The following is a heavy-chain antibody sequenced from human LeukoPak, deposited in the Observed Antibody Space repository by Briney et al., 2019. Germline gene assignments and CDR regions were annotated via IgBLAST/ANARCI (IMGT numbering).Heavy chain of an antibody. CDR1: GYAFTSYY. CDR3: AVWFGEFYYFDY. V-gene: IGHV1-46*01. D-gene: IGHD3-10*01. J-gene: IGHJ4*02. Sequence: ASVKVSCKASGYAFTSYYMHWVRQAPGQGLEWMGIINPSGGSTSYAQKFQGRVTMTRDTSTSTAYMELSSLRSEDTAVYYCAVWFGEFYYFDYWGQGTLVTVSS. CDR2: INPSGGST.